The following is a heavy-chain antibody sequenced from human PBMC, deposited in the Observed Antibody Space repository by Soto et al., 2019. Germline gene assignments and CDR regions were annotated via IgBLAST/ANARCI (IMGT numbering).Heavy chain of an antibody. Sequence: QLQLQESGPGLVKPSETLSLTCTVSGGSISSSSYYWGWIRQPPGKGLEWIGSIYYSGSNYYNPSLKSRFTISVDTSKNQFSLKLSSVTAADTAVYYCASHYCSSTSCYYVDYWGQGTLVTVSS. J-gene: IGHJ4*02. D-gene: IGHD2-2*01. CDR1: GGSISSSSYY. CDR3: ASHYCSSTSCYYVDY. CDR2: IYYSGSN. V-gene: IGHV4-39*01.